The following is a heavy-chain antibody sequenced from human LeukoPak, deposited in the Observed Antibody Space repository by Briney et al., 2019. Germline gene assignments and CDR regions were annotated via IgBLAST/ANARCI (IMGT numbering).Heavy chain of an antibody. CDR3: ARVVKDSSGWLFDY. J-gene: IGHJ4*02. CDR1: GYTFTGYH. Sequence: ASVKVSCKASGYTFTGYHMHWVRQAPGQGLEWMGRINPNSGGTNYAQKFQGRVTMTRDTSISTAYMELSRLRSEDTAVYYCARVVKDSSGWLFDYWGQGTLVTVSS. D-gene: IGHD6-19*01. V-gene: IGHV1-2*06. CDR2: INPNSGGT.